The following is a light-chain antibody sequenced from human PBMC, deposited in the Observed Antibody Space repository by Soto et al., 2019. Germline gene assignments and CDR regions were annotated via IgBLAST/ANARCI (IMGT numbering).Light chain of an antibody. Sequence: EMVMTQSPATLSVSPGERATLSCRASQTVSSNLAWYQQKPGQAPRLLIYDASTRATGIPARFSGSGSGTEFTLNNSSLQSEDFAIYYCQQYNDWPPGTFGQGTKLEIK. J-gene: IGKJ2*01. CDR3: QQYNDWPPGT. CDR2: DAS. V-gene: IGKV3-15*01. CDR1: QTVSSN.